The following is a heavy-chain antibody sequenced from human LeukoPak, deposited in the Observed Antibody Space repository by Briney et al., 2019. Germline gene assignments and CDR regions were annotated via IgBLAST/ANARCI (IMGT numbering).Heavy chain of an antibody. Sequence: GRSLRLSCAASGFTFSSSGMHWVRQAPGKGLEWVAVIWYDGSNKYYVDSVKGRFTISRDNSKNTLYLQMSTLRAEDTAVYYCTRGNGYSYGYLDYWGQGTLVTVSS. V-gene: IGHV3-33*01. CDR3: TRGNGYSYGYLDY. D-gene: IGHD5-18*01. CDR2: IWYDGSNK. J-gene: IGHJ4*02. CDR1: GFTFSSSG.